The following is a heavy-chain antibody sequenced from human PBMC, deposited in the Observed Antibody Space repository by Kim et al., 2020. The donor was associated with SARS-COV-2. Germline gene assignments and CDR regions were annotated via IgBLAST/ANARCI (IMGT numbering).Heavy chain of an antibody. V-gene: IGHV3-74*01. Sequence: GGSLRLSCAASGFTLRSYWINWVRQAPGKGLVWVSRIGGDGISTHYADSVKGRFTVSRDNDDNTVYLQMKSLRADDTAVYYCARGMFKTGFDVWGQGTTVTVSS. CDR2: IGGDGIST. CDR1: GFTLRSYW. D-gene: IGHD3-10*02. J-gene: IGHJ6*02. CDR3: ARGMFKTGFDV.